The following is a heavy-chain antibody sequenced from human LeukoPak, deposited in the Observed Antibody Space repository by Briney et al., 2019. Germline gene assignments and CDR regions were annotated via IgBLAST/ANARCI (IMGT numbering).Heavy chain of an antibody. Sequence: SETLSLTCTVSGGSISSYYWSWIRQPPGKGLEWIGYIYTSGSTNYNPSLKSRVTISVDTSKNQFSLKLSSVTAADTAVYYCARDGYNSAAFDIWGQGTMVTVSS. J-gene: IGHJ3*02. V-gene: IGHV4-4*09. CDR3: ARDGYNSAAFDI. D-gene: IGHD5-24*01. CDR1: GGSISSYY. CDR2: IYTSGST.